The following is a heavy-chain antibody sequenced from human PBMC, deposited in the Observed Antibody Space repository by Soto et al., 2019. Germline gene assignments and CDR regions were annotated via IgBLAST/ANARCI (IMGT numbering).Heavy chain of an antibody. CDR3: ASWGFIVATNWYFDL. V-gene: IGHV3-7*01. Sequence: EAQLVESGGGLVQPGGSLRLSCAASGFTFSSYWMSWVRQAPGKGLEWVANIKQDGNDESYVDSVKGRFTISRDKTKNSLFLQMNSLRAEDTAVYYCASWGFIVATNWYFDLWGRGTLVTVSS. J-gene: IGHJ2*01. CDR2: IKQDGNDE. D-gene: IGHD5-12*01. CDR1: GFTFSSYW.